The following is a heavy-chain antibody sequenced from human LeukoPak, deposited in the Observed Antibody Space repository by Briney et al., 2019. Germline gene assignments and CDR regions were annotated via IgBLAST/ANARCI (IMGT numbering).Heavy chain of an antibody. Sequence: PGGSLRLSCGASGFTFSNYGMHWVRQAPGKGLEWVAFIRFDGSNKYFADSVKGRFTISRDNSKNTLYLQMNSLRAEDTAVYYCAKGHSGYDSAFDYWGQGTLVTVSS. D-gene: IGHD5-12*01. J-gene: IGHJ4*02. CDR3: AKGHSGYDSAFDY. CDR1: GFTFSNYG. V-gene: IGHV3-30*02. CDR2: IRFDGSNK.